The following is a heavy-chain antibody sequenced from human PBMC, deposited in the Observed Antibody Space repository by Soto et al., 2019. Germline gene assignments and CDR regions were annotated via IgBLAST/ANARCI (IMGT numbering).Heavy chain of an antibody. CDR2: ITATGDRT. CDR1: GFMCGSYS. V-gene: IGHV3-23*01. CDR3: ATMNGYFEY. J-gene: IGHJ4*02. D-gene: IGHD3-22*01. Sequence: LRLSCADSGFMCGSYSMSWVRQTPGKGLEWVAAITATGDRTYYADSVTGRFTISRDNSKKTHYLQMTSLRAEDTAMYYCATMNGYFEYWGQGTPVTVSS.